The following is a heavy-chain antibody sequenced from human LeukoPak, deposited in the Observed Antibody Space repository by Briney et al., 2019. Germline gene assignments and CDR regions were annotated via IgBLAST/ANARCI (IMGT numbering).Heavy chain of an antibody. V-gene: IGHV1-69*01. Sequence: SVKVSCKASGRTFSSYAISWLRQAPGHALEWLGGIIPIFGTANYAQKFQGRVTITADESTSTAYMELSSLRSEDTAVYYCARVAHTYGGTGDYWGQGTLVSVSS. D-gene: IGHD5-18*01. CDR1: GRTFSSYA. CDR3: ARVAHTYGGTGDY. J-gene: IGHJ4*02. CDR2: IIPIFGTA.